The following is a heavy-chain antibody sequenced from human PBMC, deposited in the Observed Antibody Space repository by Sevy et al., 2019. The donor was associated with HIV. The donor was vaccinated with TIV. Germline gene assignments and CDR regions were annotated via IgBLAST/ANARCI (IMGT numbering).Heavy chain of an antibody. CDR1: GFTFDDYT. V-gene: IGHV3-9*01. CDR3: VKDRSGSYSFDY. J-gene: IGHJ4*02. Sequence: GGSLRLSCAASGFTFDDYTMNWVRQAPGKGLEWVSGISWSSGNIADADSVEGRFTISRDNAKNSLDLQMNSLRVEDTALYYCVKDRSGSYSFDYWGQGTLVTVSS. D-gene: IGHD1-26*01. CDR2: ISWSSGNI.